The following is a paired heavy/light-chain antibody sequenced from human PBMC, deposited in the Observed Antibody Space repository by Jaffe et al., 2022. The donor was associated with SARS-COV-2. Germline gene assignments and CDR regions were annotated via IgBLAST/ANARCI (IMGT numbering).Heavy chain of an antibody. J-gene: IGHJ6*03. Sequence: QLQLQESGPGLVKPSETLSLICTVSGGSISSSSYYWGWIRQPPGKGLEWIGSIYYGGSTYCNPSLKSRVTISVDTSNNQFSLKLSSVTAADTALYYCASTTSWPKMVYYMDVWGKGTTVTVSS. D-gene: IGHD2-2*01. CDR2: IYYGGST. CDR3: ASTTSWPKMVYYMDV. V-gene: IGHV4-39*01. CDR1: GGSISSSSYY.
Light chain of an antibody. CDR3: SSYTSSSTWV. J-gene: IGLJ3*02. CDR2: DVS. CDR1: SSDVGVYNY. Sequence: QSALTQPASVSGSPGQSIIISCTGTSSDVGVYNYVSWYQQHPGKAPKVIIYDVSNRPSGVSNRFSGSKSGNTASLTISGLQAEDEADYYCSSYTSSSTWVFGGGTKLTVL. V-gene: IGLV2-14*01.